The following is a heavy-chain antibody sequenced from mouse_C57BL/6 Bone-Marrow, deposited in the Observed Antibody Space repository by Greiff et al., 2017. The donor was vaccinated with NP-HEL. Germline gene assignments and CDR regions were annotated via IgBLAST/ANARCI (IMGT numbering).Heavy chain of an antibody. Sequence: EVKLQESVAELVRPGASVKLSCTASGFNIKNTYMHWVKQRPEQGLEWIGRIDPANGNTKYAPKFQGKATITADTSSNTAYLQLSSLTSEDTAIYYCARDYYGSSYNWFAYWGQGTLVTVSA. CDR1: GFNIKNTY. J-gene: IGHJ3*01. D-gene: IGHD1-1*01. CDR2: IDPANGNT. V-gene: IGHV14-3*01. CDR3: ARDYYGSSYNWFAY.